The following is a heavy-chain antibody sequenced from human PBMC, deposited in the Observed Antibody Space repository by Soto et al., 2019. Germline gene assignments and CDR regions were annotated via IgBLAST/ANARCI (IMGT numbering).Heavy chain of an antibody. CDR2: ISYDGSNK. D-gene: IGHD6-19*01. Sequence: LRLSSAASGFTFSSYGMHWVRQAPGKGLEWVAVISYDGSNKYYADSVKGRFTISRDNSKNTLYLQMNSLRAEDTAVYYCAKGVRHSSGWYSALFYWGQGTLVTVSS. V-gene: IGHV3-30*18. CDR3: AKGVRHSSGWYSALFY. J-gene: IGHJ4*02. CDR1: GFTFSSYG.